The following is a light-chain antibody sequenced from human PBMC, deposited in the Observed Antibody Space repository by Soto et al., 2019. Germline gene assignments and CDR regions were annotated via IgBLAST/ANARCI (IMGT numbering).Light chain of an antibody. V-gene: IGKV1-5*03. CDR3: QPYNSYSGT. J-gene: IGKJ2*01. CDR2: KAS. Sequence: DIQMTQSPSTLSASVGDRVTITCRASQSISSWLAWYQQKPGKAPKVLIYKASSLESGVPSRFSGSGSGTEFTLTISSLQPDDFATYYCQPYNSYSGTFGQGTKVEIK. CDR1: QSISSW.